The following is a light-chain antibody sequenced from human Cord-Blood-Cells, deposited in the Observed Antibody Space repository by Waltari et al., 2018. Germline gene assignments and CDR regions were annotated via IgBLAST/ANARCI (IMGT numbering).Light chain of an antibody. CDR2: DVS. J-gene: IGLJ3*02. Sequence: QSALTQPASVSGSPGQSIPISCTGTSSDVGGYNHVSWYQQHPGKAPKLMIYDVSNRPSGVSNRFSGSKSGNTASLTISGLQAEDEADYYCSSYTSSSTWVFGGGTKLTVL. V-gene: IGLV2-14*03. CDR3: SSYTSSSTWV. CDR1: SSDVGGYNH.